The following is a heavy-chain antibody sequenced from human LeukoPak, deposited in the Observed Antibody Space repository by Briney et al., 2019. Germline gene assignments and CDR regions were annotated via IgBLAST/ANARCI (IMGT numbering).Heavy chain of an antibody. CDR3: ARGPGALSLNPYLSGTDV. CDR1: GFTSSDYY. J-gene: IGHJ6*02. Sequence: GGSLILSCAASGFTSSDYYMDWVRQAPGKGLEWVGRIRDKVKSYTTEFAASVKGRFTISRDESKNSLDLQMNSLKIEDTAVYYCARGPGALSLNPYLSGTDVWGQGTTVTV. D-gene: IGHD1-26*01. V-gene: IGHV3-72*01. CDR2: IRDKVKSYTT.